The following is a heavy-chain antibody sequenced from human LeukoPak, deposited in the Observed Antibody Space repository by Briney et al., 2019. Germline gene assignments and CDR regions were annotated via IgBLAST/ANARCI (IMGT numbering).Heavy chain of an antibody. CDR2: ISTYNDNT. CDR1: GYTFTTYG. Sequence: ASVKVSCKASGYTFTTYGISWVRRAPGQGLEWMGWISTYNDNTNYYVEKFQGRVTMTTDTSTSTAYMELRSLRSDDTAVYFCVRDMKRSRARWENLGFDPWGQGTLVTVSS. V-gene: IGHV1-18*01. J-gene: IGHJ5*02. CDR3: VRDMKRSRARWENLGFDP. D-gene: IGHD1-26*01.